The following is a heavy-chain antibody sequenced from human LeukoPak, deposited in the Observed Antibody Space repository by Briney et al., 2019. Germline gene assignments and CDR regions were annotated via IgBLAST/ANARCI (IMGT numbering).Heavy chain of an antibody. CDR2: ISSSSSYI. CDR3: ARENEGNKYYDFWSGYYTAHYLMDV. D-gene: IGHD3-3*01. J-gene: IGHJ6*03. V-gene: IGHV3-21*01. CDR1: GFTFSSYS. Sequence: GGSLRLSCAASGFTFSSYSMNWVRQAPGKGLEWVSSISSSSSYIYYADSVKGRFTISRDNAKNSLYLQMNSLRAEDTAVYYCARENEGNKYYDFWSGYYTAHYLMDVWGKGTTVTVSS.